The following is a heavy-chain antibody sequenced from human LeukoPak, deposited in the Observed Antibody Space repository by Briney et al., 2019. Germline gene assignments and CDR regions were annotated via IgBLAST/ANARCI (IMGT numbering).Heavy chain of an antibody. D-gene: IGHD1-26*01. CDR3: ARDWTTTDDY. J-gene: IGHJ4*02. Sequence: ASVKVSCKASGYTFTNFGISWVRQAPGQGLEWMGWISAYNDNTNYAQKFQGRVTMTTDTSTSTAYMELRSLRSDDTAVYYCARDWTTTDDYWGQGTLVTVSS. V-gene: IGHV1-18*01. CDR1: GYTFTNFG. CDR2: ISAYNDNT.